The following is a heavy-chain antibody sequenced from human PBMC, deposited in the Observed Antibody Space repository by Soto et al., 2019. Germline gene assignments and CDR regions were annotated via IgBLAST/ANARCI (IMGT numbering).Heavy chain of an antibody. D-gene: IGHD2-15*01. CDR2: IKSKVAGGTT. CDR1: GFTFNNGW. V-gene: IGHV3-15*01. Sequence: VQLVESGGGLVKPGGSLRLSCAASGFTFNNGWMSWVRHAPGKGLERVGRIKSKVAGGTTDYSAPVQGRFTMSRDDSKNTVHLQMSSLKTEDTAVYYCTTDSTQTFCDGGPCYSVLTKIHDSWGQGTLVTVSS. CDR3: TTDSTQTFCDGGPCYSVLTKIHDS. J-gene: IGHJ4*02.